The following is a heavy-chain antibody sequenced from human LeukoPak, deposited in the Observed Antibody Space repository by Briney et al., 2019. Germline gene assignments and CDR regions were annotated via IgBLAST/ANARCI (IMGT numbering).Heavy chain of an antibody. CDR1: GFTFSNYA. J-gene: IGHJ1*01. CDR2: ISGSGGST. D-gene: IGHD6-19*01. CDR3: ARDIGIAVAGLEYFQH. V-gene: IGHV3-23*01. Sequence: PGGSLRLSCVASGFTFSNYAMSWVRQTPGKGLEWVSSISGSGGSTHYADSVKGRFTISRDNSKNILYLQMNSLRDEDTAVYYCARDIGIAVAGLEYFQHWGQGTLVTVSS.